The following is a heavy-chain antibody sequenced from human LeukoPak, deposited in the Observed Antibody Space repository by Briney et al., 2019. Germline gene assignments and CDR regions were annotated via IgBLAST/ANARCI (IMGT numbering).Heavy chain of an antibody. CDR2: IIPILGMA. CDR3: AISSVVVTAPFDY. Sequence: SVKVSCKASGYTFTDYYINWVRQAPGQGLEWMGRIIPILGMANYAQKFQGRVTITADKSTSTAYMELSSLRSEDTAVYYCAISSVVVTAPFDYWGQGTLVTVSS. J-gene: IGHJ4*02. D-gene: IGHD2-21*02. CDR1: GYTFTDYY. V-gene: IGHV1-69*02.